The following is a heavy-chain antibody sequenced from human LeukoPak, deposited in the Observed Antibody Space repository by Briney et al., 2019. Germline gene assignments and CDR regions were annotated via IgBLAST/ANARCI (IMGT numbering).Heavy chain of an antibody. CDR1: GFTFSHYN. V-gene: IGHV3-21*06. CDR3: ARDAQWLVPEGYYYYMDV. Sequence: GGSLRLSCEGSGFTFSHYNMNWFRQAPGKGLERVSSISGRSSFIFYADSVKGRFTISRDNAKNSLFLQMNSLRAEDTAVYYCARDAQWLVPEGYYYYMDVWGKGTTVTVSS. CDR2: ISGRSSFI. J-gene: IGHJ6*03. D-gene: IGHD6-19*01.